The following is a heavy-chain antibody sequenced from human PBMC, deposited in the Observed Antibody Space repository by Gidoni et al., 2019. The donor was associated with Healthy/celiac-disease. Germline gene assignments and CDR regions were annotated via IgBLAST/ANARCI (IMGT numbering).Heavy chain of an antibody. J-gene: IGHJ4*02. CDR3: TTYGRRRPGDYYFDY. CDR2: IQMKTDGATT. D-gene: IGHD3-16*01. V-gene: IGHV3-15*01. CDR1: GFTFSNAW. Sequence: EVQMVESGGGLVKPGGSLRLSCAASGFTFSNAWMSWVRQAPGKGLVSQITVKVLEWVGRIQMKTDGATTDYVALVQGRLSISRVDEKNTLYLQMHSLKTEDTDVYYCTTYGRRRPGDYYFDYWGQGTLVTVSS.